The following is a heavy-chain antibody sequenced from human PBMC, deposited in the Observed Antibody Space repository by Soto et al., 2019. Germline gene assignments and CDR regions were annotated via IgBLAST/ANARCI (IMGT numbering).Heavy chain of an antibody. CDR1: GFTFSSYS. D-gene: IGHD3-22*01. V-gene: IGHV3-30-3*01. CDR3: ARDTVSDGYYGPPDY. J-gene: IGHJ4*02. Sequence: QVQLVESGGGVVQPGRSLRLSCAASGFTFSSYSMHWVRQAPGKGLERVAVISNDGSNKYYADSARGRFSVFRDNSRGRFITSRDNSKNTRYLQIDGLSADDTAVYFCARDTVSDGYYGPPDYWGQGALVTVSS. CDR2: ISNDGSNK.